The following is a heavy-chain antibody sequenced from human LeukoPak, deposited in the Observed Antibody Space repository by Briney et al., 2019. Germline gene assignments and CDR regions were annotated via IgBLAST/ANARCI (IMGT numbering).Heavy chain of an antibody. V-gene: IGHV3-48*02. D-gene: IGHD1-1*01. CDR2: IDIFSTTI. CDR1: GFTFSFYS. Sequence: GGSLRLSCAASGFTFSFYSMNGVRQAPGKGLEWVSYIDIFSTTIYYAASVKGRFTVSRDSAKKSLYLQMNSLRDEDTAVYYCARDRGVTTRPRGYFDYWGQGTLVTVSS. J-gene: IGHJ4*02. CDR3: ARDRGVTTRPRGYFDY.